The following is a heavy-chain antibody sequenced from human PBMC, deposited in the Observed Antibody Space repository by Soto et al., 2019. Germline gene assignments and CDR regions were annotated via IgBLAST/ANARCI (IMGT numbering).Heavy chain of an antibody. CDR1: GYTCTNYG. Sequence: APLKVSCKASGYTCTNYGISWVRQAPGQGLEWMGWISAYNGNTNYAQKLQGRVTMTTDTSTSTAYMELRSLRSDGTAVYCCAGDAPIFGDRTDYYYYGMDVWG. D-gene: IGHD3-3*01. V-gene: IGHV1-18*01. J-gene: IGHJ6*02. CDR2: ISAYNGNT. CDR3: AGDAPIFGDRTDYYYYGMDV.